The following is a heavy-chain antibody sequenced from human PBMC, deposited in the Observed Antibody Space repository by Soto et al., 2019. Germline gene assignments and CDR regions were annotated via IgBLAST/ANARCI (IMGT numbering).Heavy chain of an antibody. CDR3: ATSPGYYDSSGYYNWFDP. J-gene: IGHJ5*02. Sequence: ASVKVSCKVSGYTLTELSMHWVRQAPGKGLEWMGGFDPEDGETIYAQKFQGRVTMTEDTSTDTAYMELSSLRSEDTAVYYCATSPGYYDSSGYYNWFDPWGQGTLVTVSS. D-gene: IGHD3-22*01. CDR1: GYTLTELS. CDR2: FDPEDGET. V-gene: IGHV1-24*01.